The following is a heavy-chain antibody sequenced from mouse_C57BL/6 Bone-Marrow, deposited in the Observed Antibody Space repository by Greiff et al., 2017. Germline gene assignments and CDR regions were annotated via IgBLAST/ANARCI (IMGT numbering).Heavy chain of an antibody. Sequence: VKLMESGPELVKPGASVKISCKASGYAFSSSWMNWVKQRPGKGLEWIGRIYPGDGDTNYNGKFKGKATLTADKSSSTAYIQLSSLTSEDSAVYFCASRLRFAYWGQGTLVTVSA. J-gene: IGHJ3*01. CDR2: IYPGDGDT. V-gene: IGHV1-82*01. D-gene: IGHD2-1*01. CDR1: GYAFSSSW. CDR3: ASRLRFAY.